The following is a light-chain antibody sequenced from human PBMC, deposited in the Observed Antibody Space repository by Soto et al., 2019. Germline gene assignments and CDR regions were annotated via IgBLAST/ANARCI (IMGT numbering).Light chain of an antibody. J-gene: IGKJ2*01. CDR1: ESVTTW. Sequence: DIQMTQSPSTLSASVGDRVTITCRASESVTTWLAWYQQKPGKAPKVLIHDASTLESGVPSRFSGRGSGTEFTLTTSSLQPDDFAVYFCHQYNTFPYTFGQGTKLE. V-gene: IGKV1-5*01. CDR2: DAS. CDR3: HQYNTFPYT.